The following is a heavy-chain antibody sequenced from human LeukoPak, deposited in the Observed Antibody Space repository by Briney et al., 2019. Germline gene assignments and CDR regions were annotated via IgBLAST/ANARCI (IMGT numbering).Heavy chain of an antibody. J-gene: IGHJ4*02. CDR2: ISGSGGST. CDR1: GFTFSSYA. Sequence: GGSLRLSCAASGFTFSSYAMSWVRQAPGKGLEWVSAISGSGGSTYYADSVKGRFTISRDNSKNTLYLQMNSLRAEDTAVYYCAKDPSRITMIVVVHENDYWGQGTLVTVSS. D-gene: IGHD3-22*01. V-gene: IGHV3-23*01. CDR3: AKDPSRITMIVVVHENDY.